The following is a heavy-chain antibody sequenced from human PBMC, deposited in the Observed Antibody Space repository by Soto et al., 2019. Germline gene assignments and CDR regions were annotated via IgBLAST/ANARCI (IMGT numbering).Heavy chain of an antibody. J-gene: IGHJ3*02. CDR3: ARTFIEMATTRFAFDI. Sequence: PGESLKISCKGSGYSFTSYWIGWVRQMPGKGLEWMGIIYPGDSDTRYSPSFQGQVTISADKSISTAYLQRSSLKASDTAMYYCARTFIEMATTRFAFDIWGQGTMVTVSS. V-gene: IGHV5-51*01. CDR2: IYPGDSDT. CDR1: GYSFTSYW. D-gene: IGHD5-12*01.